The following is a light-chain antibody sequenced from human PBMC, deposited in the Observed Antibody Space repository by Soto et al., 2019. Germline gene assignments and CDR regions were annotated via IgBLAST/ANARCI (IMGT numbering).Light chain of an antibody. CDR3: SSYTSGTTFV. V-gene: IGLV2-14*03. J-gene: IGLJ1*01. Sequence: QSALTQPASVSGSPGQSITISCTGTSSDVGGYSYVSWYQQHPGKVPKLMIYDVTNRPSGVSNRFSGSKSGNTASLTTTGLQAEDEADYFCSSYTSGTTFVFGTGTKLTVL. CDR2: DVT. CDR1: SSDVGGYSY.